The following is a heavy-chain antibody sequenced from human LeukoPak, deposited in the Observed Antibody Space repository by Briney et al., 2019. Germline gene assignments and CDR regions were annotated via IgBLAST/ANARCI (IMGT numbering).Heavy chain of an antibody. CDR1: GGSISSSSYY. Sequence: PSETLSLTCTVSGGSISSSSYYWGWIRQPPGKGLEWIGSIYYSGSTYYNPSLKSRVTISVDTSKNQFSLKLSSVTAADTAVYYCARHRSGLLRYFDYWGQGTLVTVSS. CDR2: IYYSGST. D-gene: IGHD3-9*01. CDR3: ARHRSGLLRYFDY. V-gene: IGHV4-39*07. J-gene: IGHJ4*02.